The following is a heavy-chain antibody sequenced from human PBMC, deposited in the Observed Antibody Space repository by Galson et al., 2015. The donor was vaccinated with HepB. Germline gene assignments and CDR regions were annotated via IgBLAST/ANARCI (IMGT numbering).Heavy chain of an antibody. V-gene: IGHV7-4-1*02. CDR2: INTNTGNP. J-gene: IGHJ4*02. CDR1: GYTFNSYA. Sequence: SVKVPCKASGYTFNSYAMNWVRQAPGQGLEWMGWINTNTGNPTYAQGFTGRFVFSLDTSVRTAYLQISSLKAEDTAVYYCARAEGSGYYYVGYWGQGTLVTVSS. D-gene: IGHD3-22*01. CDR3: ARAEGSGYYYVGY.